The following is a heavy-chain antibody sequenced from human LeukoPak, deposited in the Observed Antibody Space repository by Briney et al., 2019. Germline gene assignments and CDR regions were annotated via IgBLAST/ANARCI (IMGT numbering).Heavy chain of an antibody. CDR1: GFTFSSYA. CDR2: ISGSGGST. Sequence: GVSLRLSCAASGFTFSSYAMSCVRQPPARALEGVSAISGSGGSTYYADSVKGRLTISRDNSKNTLYLQMNSLRAEDTAVYYCAKDITILYYIDYWGQGTLVTVSS. J-gene: IGHJ4*02. D-gene: IGHD3-3*01. CDR3: AKDITILYYIDY. V-gene: IGHV3-23*01.